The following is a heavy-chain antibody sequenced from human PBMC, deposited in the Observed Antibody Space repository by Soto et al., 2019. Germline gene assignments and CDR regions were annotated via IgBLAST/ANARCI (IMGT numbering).Heavy chain of an antibody. J-gene: IGHJ1*01. V-gene: IGHV1-2*04. Sequence: ASVKVSCKASGYTFTGYYMHWVRQAPGQGLEWMGWINPNSGGTNYAQKFQGWVTMTRDTSISTAYMELSRLRSDDTAVYHCARSYYGDRPEYFQHWGQGTLVTVSS. CDR2: INPNSGGT. CDR3: ARSYYGDRPEYFQH. CDR1: GYTFTGYY. D-gene: IGHD4-17*01.